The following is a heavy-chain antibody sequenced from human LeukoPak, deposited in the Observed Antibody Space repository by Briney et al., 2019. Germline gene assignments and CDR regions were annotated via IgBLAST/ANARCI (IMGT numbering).Heavy chain of an antibody. J-gene: IGHJ6*02. V-gene: IGHV1-69*04. CDR3: ARDQGVTDPPPYGLDV. CDR1: GGTFSSYA. CDR2: IIPILNIA. Sequence: SVKVSCKASGGTFSSYAISWVRQAPGQGLECMGRIIPILNIATYAQKFQGRVTITADKSTSTAYMELSSLSSEDTAVYYCARDQGVTDPPPYGLDVWGQGTTVTVS. D-gene: IGHD3-10*01.